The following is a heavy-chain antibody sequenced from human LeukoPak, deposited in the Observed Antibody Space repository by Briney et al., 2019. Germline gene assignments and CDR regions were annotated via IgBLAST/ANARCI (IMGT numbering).Heavy chain of an antibody. V-gene: IGHV3-23*01. Sequence: GGSLRLSCAASGFTFSSYAMSWVRQAPGKGLEWVSAISGSGGSTYYADSVKGRFTISRDNSKNTLYLQMNSLRAEDTAVYYCAIRPGIAVATPDYWGQGTLVTVSS. D-gene: IGHD6-19*01. CDR2: ISGSGGST. CDR3: AIRPGIAVATPDY. J-gene: IGHJ4*02. CDR1: GFTFSSYA.